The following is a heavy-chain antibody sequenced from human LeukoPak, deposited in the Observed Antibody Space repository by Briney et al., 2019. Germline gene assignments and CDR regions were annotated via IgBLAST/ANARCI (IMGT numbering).Heavy chain of an antibody. V-gene: IGHV1-69*06. CDR1: GGTFSSYD. D-gene: IGHD2-2*01. CDR2: IMPIFRTA. CDR3: ATGRTDIVVVPATLRNYYFAY. J-gene: IGHJ4*02. Sequence: GSSVTVSCKASGGTFSSYDFSWVRQAPGQGLEWMGGIMPIFRTANYAQKFRGRVTITADKSTSTAYMELSSLRSEDTAVYYCATGRTDIVVVPATLRNYYFAYWGQGTLVTVSS.